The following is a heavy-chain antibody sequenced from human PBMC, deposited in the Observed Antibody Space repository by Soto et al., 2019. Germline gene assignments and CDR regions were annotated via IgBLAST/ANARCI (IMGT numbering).Heavy chain of an antibody. J-gene: IGHJ4*02. V-gene: IGHV3-23*01. CDR3: AKEGTSGLYYFDY. CDR2: ISGSGDSP. CDR1: GLNFINYA. Sequence: GVSMRLSCAASGLNFINYAMSWVRQAPGKGLEWVSIISGSGDSPYYADSVKGRFTISRDNSRNTLYLQMNSLRAGDSAKYYCAKEGTSGLYYFDYWGQGTLVTVSS. D-gene: IGHD6-19*01.